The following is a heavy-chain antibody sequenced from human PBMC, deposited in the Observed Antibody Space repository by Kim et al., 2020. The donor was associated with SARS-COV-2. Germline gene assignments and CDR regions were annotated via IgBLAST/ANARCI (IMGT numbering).Heavy chain of an antibody. D-gene: IGHD3-9*01. V-gene: IGHV1-8*01. CDR3: ARVPLTGYTPFDY. Sequence: YAQKFQGRVTMTRNTSISTAYMELSSLRSEDTAVYYCARVPLTGYTPFDYWGQGTLVTVSS. J-gene: IGHJ4*02.